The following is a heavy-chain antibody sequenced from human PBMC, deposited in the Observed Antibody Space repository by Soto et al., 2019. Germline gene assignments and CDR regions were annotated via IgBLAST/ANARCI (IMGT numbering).Heavy chain of an antibody. D-gene: IGHD3-10*01. J-gene: IGHJ4*02. CDR2: INPFDGSR. V-gene: IGHV1-69*10. CDR3: SRVDPGETSPFDH. CDR1: GGTFSSYA. Sequence: SVKVSCKASGGTFSSYAISWVRQAPGQGLEWMGWINPFDGSRMFAQSFQGRVTMTRDTSTSTVYMEVSSLRSEDTAVYYCSRVDPGETSPFDHWGQGTLVTVSS.